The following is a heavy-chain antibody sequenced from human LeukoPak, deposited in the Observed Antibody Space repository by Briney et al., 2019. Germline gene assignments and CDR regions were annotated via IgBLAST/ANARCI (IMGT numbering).Heavy chain of an antibody. J-gene: IGHJ4*02. CDR3: TRGLSIATRPAYYFDY. D-gene: IGHD6-6*01. Sequence: GASVKGSCKASGHTFTDYYMHWVRQAPGQGFEWMGWINPNSGGTNYAQKFQGRVTMTRDTSISTAYMELTSLRSDDTAVYYCTRGLSIATRPAYYFDYWGQGTLVTVSS. CDR2: INPNSGGT. V-gene: IGHV1-2*02. CDR1: GHTFTDYY.